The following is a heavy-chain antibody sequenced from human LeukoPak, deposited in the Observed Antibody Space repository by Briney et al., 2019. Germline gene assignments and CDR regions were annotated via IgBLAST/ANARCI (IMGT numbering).Heavy chain of an antibody. Sequence: GGSLRLSCAASGFTFSSYGMHWVRQAPGKGLEWVAVISYDGSNKYYADSVKGRFTISRDNSKNTLYLQMNSLRAEDTAVYYCANLYGDTAMVSPRYYYGMDVWGQGTTVTVSS. CDR2: ISYDGSNK. CDR1: GFTFSSYG. CDR3: ANLYGDTAMVSPRYYYGMDV. J-gene: IGHJ6*02. V-gene: IGHV3-30*18. D-gene: IGHD5-18*01.